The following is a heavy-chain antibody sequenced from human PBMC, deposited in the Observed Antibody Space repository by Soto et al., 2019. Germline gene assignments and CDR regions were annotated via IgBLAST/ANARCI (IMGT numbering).Heavy chain of an antibody. J-gene: IGHJ6*02. V-gene: IGHV1-69*01. CDR2: IIPIFGTA. D-gene: IGHD2-15*01. CDR3: ARDCSGGSCYSYYYYGMDV. Sequence: QVQLVQSGAEVKKPGSSVKVSCKASGGTFSSYAISWVRQAPGQGLEWMGGIIPIFGTANYAQKCQGRVTITADESTSTAYMELSSLRSEDTAVYYCARDCSGGSCYSYYYYGMDVWGQGTTVTVSS. CDR1: GGTFSSYA.